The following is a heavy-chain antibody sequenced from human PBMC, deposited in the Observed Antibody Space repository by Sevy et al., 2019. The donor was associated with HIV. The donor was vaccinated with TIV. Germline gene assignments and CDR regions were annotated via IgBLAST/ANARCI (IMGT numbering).Heavy chain of an antibody. CDR2: IKQDESEI. Sequence: GGFLRLSCAVSGFPFSNYWMSWVRQAPGKGLEWVANIKQDESEIYNVDSVKGRFTISRDNAKNSVSLQMNSLGAEDLAVSYCARGPNYGDRTDYFEYWGQGILVTVSS. D-gene: IGHD4-17*01. CDR1: GFPFSNYW. CDR3: ARGPNYGDRTDYFEY. J-gene: IGHJ4*02. V-gene: IGHV3-7*01.